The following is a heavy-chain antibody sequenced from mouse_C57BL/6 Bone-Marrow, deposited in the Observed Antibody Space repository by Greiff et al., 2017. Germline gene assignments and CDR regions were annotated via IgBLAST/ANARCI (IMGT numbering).Heavy chain of an antibody. CDR1: GFNIKDDY. CDR2: IDPENGDT. J-gene: IGHJ3*01. CDR3: TTIYYGYALFAY. V-gene: IGHV14-4*01. D-gene: IGHD2-2*01. Sequence: VQLKQSGAELVRPGASVKLSCTASGFNIKDDYMHWVKQRPEPGLEWIGWIDPENGDTEYASKFQGKATITADTSSNTAYLQLSSLTSEDTAVYYCTTIYYGYALFAYWGQGTLVTVSA.